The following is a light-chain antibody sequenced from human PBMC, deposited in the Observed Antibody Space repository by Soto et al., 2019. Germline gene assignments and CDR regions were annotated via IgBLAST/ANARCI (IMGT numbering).Light chain of an antibody. CDR3: QKYNSFSRK. V-gene: IGKV1-5*03. Sequence: DIQMTHSPSTLSASVLYIVTITFRASQSVGSWLAWYQQKPGKVPKLLIYEASNLESGVSSRFSGSGSGTEFTLTISSLQPDDSASYYCQKYNSFSRKFGQGTKVDIK. CDR1: QSVGSW. J-gene: IGKJ1*01. CDR2: EAS.